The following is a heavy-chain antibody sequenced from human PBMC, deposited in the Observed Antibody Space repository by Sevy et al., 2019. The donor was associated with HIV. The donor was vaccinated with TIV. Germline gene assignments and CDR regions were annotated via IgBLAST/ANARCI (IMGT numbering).Heavy chain of an antibody. D-gene: IGHD4-17*01. CDR1: GYSFTSYW. Sequence: GESLKISCKGSGYSFTSYWIGWVRQMPGKGLEWMGIIYPADSDTRYSPPFQGQVTISADKSISTAYLQWSSLKASDTAMYYCARQTVTTSHAFDIWGQGTMVTVSS. J-gene: IGHJ3*02. CDR2: IYPADSDT. V-gene: IGHV5-51*01. CDR3: ARQTVTTSHAFDI.